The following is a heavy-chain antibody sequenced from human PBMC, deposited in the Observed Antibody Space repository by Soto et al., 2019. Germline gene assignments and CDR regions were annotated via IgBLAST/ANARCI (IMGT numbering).Heavy chain of an antibody. J-gene: IGHJ6*02. D-gene: IGHD6-13*01. CDR1: GGTFSSYA. CDR3: ANYSSSWYPSGYYYGMDV. CDR2: IIPIFGTA. Sequence: QVQLVQSGAEVKKPGSSVKVSCKASGGTFSSYAISWVRQAPGQGLEWMGGIIPIFGTANYAQKFQGRVTITADESTSTAYMELSSLRSGDTAAYYCANYSSSWYPSGYYYGMDVWGQGTTVTVSS. V-gene: IGHV1-69*01.